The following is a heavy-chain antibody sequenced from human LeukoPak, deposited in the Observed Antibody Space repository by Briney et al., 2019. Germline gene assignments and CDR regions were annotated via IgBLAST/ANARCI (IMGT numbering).Heavy chain of an antibody. D-gene: IGHD5-24*01. J-gene: IGHJ4*02. Sequence: PSETLSLTCTVSGGSISSYYWSWIRQPPGKGLEWIGYIYYGGSTNYNPSLKSRVTISVDTSKNQFSLKLSSVTAADTAVYYCARVRGEMATDYWGQGTLVTVSS. CDR3: ARVRGEMATDY. V-gene: IGHV4-59*01. CDR2: IYYGGST. CDR1: GGSISSYY.